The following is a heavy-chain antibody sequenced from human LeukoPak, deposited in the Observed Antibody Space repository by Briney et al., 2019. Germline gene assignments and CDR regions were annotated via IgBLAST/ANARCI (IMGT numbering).Heavy chain of an antibody. V-gene: IGHV1-69*04. D-gene: IGHD2-21*02. CDR3: VRGDNVVSTAILLLRY. CDR2: IIPILGIA. CDR1: GGTFSSYA. Sequence: ASVKVSCKASGGTFSSYAISWVRQAPGQGLEWMGRIIPILGIANYAQKFQGRVTITADKSTSTAYMELSSLSFDDTAVYYCVRGDNVVSTAILLLRYWGQGSLVAVSS. J-gene: IGHJ1*01.